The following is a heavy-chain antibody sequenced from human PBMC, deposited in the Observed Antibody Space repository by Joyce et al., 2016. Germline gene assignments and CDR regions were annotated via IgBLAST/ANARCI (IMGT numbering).Heavy chain of an antibody. CDR2: ISSRSGDI. J-gene: IGHJ4*02. CDR1: GFTFSSFV. D-gene: IGHD6-6*01. Sequence: EVQLVESGGGLVKPGGSLRLSCAASGFTFSSFVMHWVRHAPGKGLEWVSSISSRSGDIYYADSVKGRFTISRDNAKNSLYLQMNSLRAEDTAVYYCARARGIAARLDYWGQGTLITVSS. V-gene: IGHV3-21*01. CDR3: ARARGIAARLDY.